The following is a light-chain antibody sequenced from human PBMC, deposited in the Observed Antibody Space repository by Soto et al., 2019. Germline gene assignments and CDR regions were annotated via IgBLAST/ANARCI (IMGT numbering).Light chain of an antibody. CDR3: RQYGSSPFT. V-gene: IGKV3-20*01. CDR2: GAS. CDR1: QSVSSSY. J-gene: IGKJ3*01. Sequence: EIVLTQSPGTLSLSPGERATLSCRASQSVSSSYLAWYQQKPGQAPRLLIYGASSGATGIPDRFSGSGSGTDFTLTISRLEPEDFAVYYCRQYGSSPFTFGPGTKVDIK.